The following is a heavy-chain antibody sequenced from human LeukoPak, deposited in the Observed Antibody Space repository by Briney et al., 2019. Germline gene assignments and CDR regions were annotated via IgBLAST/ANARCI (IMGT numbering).Heavy chain of an antibody. CDR1: GYPFTSYY. Sequence: ASVKVSCKASGYPFTSYYIHWVRQAPGQGLQWMGMINPSGGSAIYAQKFQGRVTMTSDTSTSTVYMELRSLRSEDTALYFCARERGELHRELDSWGQGTLVTVSS. D-gene: IGHD1-26*01. CDR2: INPSGGSA. V-gene: IGHV1-46*01. CDR3: ARERGELHRELDS. J-gene: IGHJ4*02.